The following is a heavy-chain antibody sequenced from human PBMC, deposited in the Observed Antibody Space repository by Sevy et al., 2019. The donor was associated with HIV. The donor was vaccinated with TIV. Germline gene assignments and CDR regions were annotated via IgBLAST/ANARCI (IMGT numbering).Heavy chain of an antibody. Sequence: ETLSLTCGVSGDSINSNDYYWGWIRQPPGKGLEWIGTIYYSGSTYYNPSLKSRVTISVDTSKNQFSLKLTSVTAADTTLYYCARHLPLAYYEILTPDSRPFDNWGQGTLVTVSS. CDR1: GDSINSNDYY. CDR3: ARHLPLAYYEILTPDSRPFDN. CDR2: IYYSGST. D-gene: IGHD3-9*01. V-gene: IGHV4-39*01. J-gene: IGHJ4*02.